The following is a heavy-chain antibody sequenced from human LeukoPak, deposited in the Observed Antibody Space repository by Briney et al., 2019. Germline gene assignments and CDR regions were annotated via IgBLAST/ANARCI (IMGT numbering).Heavy chain of an antibody. CDR3: ARSFYDILIGYYQYFDY. CDR2: IYRDGSS. CDR1: GFTFSNHA. V-gene: IGHV3-66*01. Sequence: GGSLRLSCAASGFTFSNHAMSWVRQAPGKGLEWVSVIYRDGSSYYAESVKGRFTISRDNSKNTLYIQMNSLRAEDTAVYYCARSFYDILIGYYQYFDYWGQGTLVTVSS. J-gene: IGHJ4*02. D-gene: IGHD3-9*01.